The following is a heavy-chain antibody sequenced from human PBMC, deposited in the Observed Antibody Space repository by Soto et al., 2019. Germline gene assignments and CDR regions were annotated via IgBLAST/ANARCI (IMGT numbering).Heavy chain of an antibody. D-gene: IGHD4-4*01. CDR2: IYYSGST. CDR3: ARSHTMESTTYYYGMDV. V-gene: IGHV4-30-4*01. CDR1: GGSISNGDYY. J-gene: IGHJ6*02. Sequence: QVQLQESGPGLAKPSQTLSLTCTVSGGSISNGDYYWTWIRQPPGKGLEWIGYIYYSGSTYFNPSLKSRVTISVDASKNRFSLNLSSVTAADTAVYYCARSHTMESTTYYYGMDVWGQGTTVTVSS.